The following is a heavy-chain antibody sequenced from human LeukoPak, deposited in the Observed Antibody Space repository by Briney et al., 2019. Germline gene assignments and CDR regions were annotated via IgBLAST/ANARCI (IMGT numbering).Heavy chain of an antibody. Sequence: GGSLRLSCAASGYMFSDYYMSWIPQAPEKGLEWLSYISHSGSTIYYADSVKGRFTVSRDNAKSSLYLQMNNLRAEDTALYYCATYGSGSGTFFDSWGQGTLVTVSS. CDR3: ATYGSGSGTFFDS. D-gene: IGHD3-10*01. V-gene: IGHV3-11*04. CDR1: GYMFSDYY. CDR2: ISHSGSTI. J-gene: IGHJ4*01.